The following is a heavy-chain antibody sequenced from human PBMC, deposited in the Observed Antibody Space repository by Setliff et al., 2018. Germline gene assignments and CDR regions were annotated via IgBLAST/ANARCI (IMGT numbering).Heavy chain of an antibody. CDR3: ARDPLSRIAAAGGYTYGNWFDP. CDR2: IYHSGST. V-gene: IGHV4-38-2*02. CDR1: GGSISSGYY. J-gene: IGHJ5*02. D-gene: IGHD6-13*01. Sequence: PSETLSLTCTVSGGSISSGYYWGWIRQPPGKGLEWIGSIYHSGSTYYNPSLKSRVTISVDTSKNQFSLKLSSVTAADTAVYYCARDPLSRIAAAGGYTYGNWFDPWGQGTLVTVSS.